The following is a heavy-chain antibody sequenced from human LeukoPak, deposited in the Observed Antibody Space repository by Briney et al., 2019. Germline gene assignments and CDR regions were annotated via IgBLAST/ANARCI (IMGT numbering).Heavy chain of an antibody. CDR2: INPNIGGT. Sequence: SVKVSCKASRYTFTGYYMHWVRQAPAQGLAGMGWINPNIGGTNYAQKFQGRVTMTRDKSISTAYMELSRRSCDDTALYCWARDEVVFTVGDFGYWGQGTLVTVSS. V-gene: IGHV1-2*02. CDR1: RYTFTGYY. J-gene: IGHJ4*02. D-gene: IGHD2-8*02. CDR3: ARDEVVFTVGDFGY.